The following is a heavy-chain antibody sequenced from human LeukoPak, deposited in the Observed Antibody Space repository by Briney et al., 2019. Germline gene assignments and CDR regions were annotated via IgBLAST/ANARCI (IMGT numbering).Heavy chain of an antibody. J-gene: IGHJ4*02. CDR2: INYSGST. Sequence: SETLSLTCTVSGGSISSYYWSWIRQPPGKGLEWFGSINYSGSTNYNPSLKSRVTISVDPSKNQFSLKLSSVTAAETAVYYCARTTKKWFGELFPFDYWGQGTLVTVSS. CDR3: ARTTKKWFGELFPFDY. CDR1: GGSISSYY. D-gene: IGHD3-10*01. V-gene: IGHV4-59*01.